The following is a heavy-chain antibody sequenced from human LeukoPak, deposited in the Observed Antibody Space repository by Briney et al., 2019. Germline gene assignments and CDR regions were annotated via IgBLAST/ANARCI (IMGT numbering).Heavy chain of an antibody. J-gene: IGHJ4*02. CDR3: ARGLARTSMVTRGGVRFDY. V-gene: IGHV1-8*01. CDR2: MNPNSGNT. Sequence: ASVKVSCKASGYTFTSYDINWVRQATGQGLELMGWMNPNSGNTGYAQKFQGRVTMTRNTSISTANMELSSLRSEDTAVYYCARGLARTSMVTRGGVRFDYWGQGTLVTVSS. CDR1: GYTFTSYD. D-gene: IGHD5-18*01.